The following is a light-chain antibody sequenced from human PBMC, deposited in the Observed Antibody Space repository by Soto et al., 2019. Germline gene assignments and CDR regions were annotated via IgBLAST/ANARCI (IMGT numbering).Light chain of an antibody. CDR3: ETWDSDTRV. J-gene: IGLJ3*02. CDR2: LEGSGSY. CDR1: SGHSSYI. V-gene: IGLV4-60*02. Sequence: HLVLTQSSSASASLGSSVTLTCTLSSGHSSYIIAWHQQQPGKAPRYLMKLEGSGSYNKGSGVPDRFSGSGSGADRYLTISNLQFEDEADYYCETWDSDTRVFGGGTKLTVL.